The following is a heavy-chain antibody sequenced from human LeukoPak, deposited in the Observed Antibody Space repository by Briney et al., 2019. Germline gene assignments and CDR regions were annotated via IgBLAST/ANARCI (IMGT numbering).Heavy chain of an antibody. V-gene: IGHV3-30*02. CDR3: AKSSPPPLRY. CDR2: IRYDGSNK. J-gene: IGHJ4*02. CDR1: RFTFSSYG. Sequence: GGSLRLSCAASRFTFSSYGMHWVRQAPGKGLEWVAFIRYDGSNKYYADSVKGRSTISRDNSKNTLYLQMSSLRVEDTAVYYCAKSSPPPLRYWGQGTLVTVSS.